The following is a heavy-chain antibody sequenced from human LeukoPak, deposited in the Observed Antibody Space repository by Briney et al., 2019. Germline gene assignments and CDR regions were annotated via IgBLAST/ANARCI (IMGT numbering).Heavy chain of an antibody. CDR2: ISSTGAYI. CDR3: AREPIGFIL. D-gene: IGHD2/OR15-2a*01. CDR1: GFTFSSYS. V-gene: IGHV3-21*01. Sequence: GGSLRLSCAASGFTFSSYSMNWVRQTPGKGLEWVSSISSTGAYIYYADSVKGRFTISRDNAKGSLYLQMNILRVEDTAVYYCAREPIGFILWGQGTLVTVSA. J-gene: IGHJ4*02.